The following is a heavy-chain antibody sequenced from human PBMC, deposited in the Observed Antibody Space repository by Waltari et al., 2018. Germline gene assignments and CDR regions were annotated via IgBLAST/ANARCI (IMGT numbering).Heavy chain of an antibody. D-gene: IGHD6-19*01. Sequence: EVQLLESGGGLVQPGGSLRLSCAASGFTFSSYAMRWVRQAPGKGLEWVSVISGSGGRKYYADSVKGRFTISRDNSKNTLYLQMNSLRAEDTAVYYCAKLGNEWLPNWFDPWGQGTLVTVSS. CDR2: ISGSGGRK. CDR1: GFTFSSYA. V-gene: IGHV3-23*01. CDR3: AKLGNEWLPNWFDP. J-gene: IGHJ5*02.